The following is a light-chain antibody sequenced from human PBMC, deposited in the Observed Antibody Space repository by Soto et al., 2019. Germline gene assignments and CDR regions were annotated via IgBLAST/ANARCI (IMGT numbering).Light chain of an antibody. CDR3: QKYDFALS. CDR1: QDINNY. Sequence: DIQMTQSPSSLSASVGDRVTITCRASQDINNYLAWYQQKPGKVPKLLIYEASTLHSGVPSRFSGSGSGTDFTLTISSLRPEDVATYYCQKYDFALSFGQGTKVEIK. V-gene: IGKV1-27*01. CDR2: EAS. J-gene: IGKJ1*01.